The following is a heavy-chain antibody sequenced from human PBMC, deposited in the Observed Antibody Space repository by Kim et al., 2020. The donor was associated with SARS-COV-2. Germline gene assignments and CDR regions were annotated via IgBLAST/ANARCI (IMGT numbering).Heavy chain of an antibody. J-gene: IGHJ4*02. V-gene: IGHV3-23*01. CDR1: GFTFSSYA. CDR2: IGGGGGST. CDR3: ANGLRSIAAAATVN. D-gene: IGHD6-13*01. Sequence: GGSLRLSCVASGFTFSSYAMSWVRQAPGKGLEWVSAIGGGGGSTFYADSVKGRFTISRDNSKNTLYVQMNSLRAEDTAVYYCANGLRSIAAAATVNWGQGTLVTVSS.